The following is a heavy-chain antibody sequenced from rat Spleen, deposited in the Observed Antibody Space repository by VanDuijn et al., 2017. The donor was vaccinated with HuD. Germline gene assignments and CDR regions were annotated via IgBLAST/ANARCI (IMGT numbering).Heavy chain of an antibody. CDR2: ISYDGSTP. V-gene: IGHV5-7*01. CDR3: TRGYYFDY. J-gene: IGHJ2*01. CDR1: GFTFSNYD. Sequence: EVQLVESGGGLVQPGRSLKLSCAASGFTFSNYDMVWVRQAPTKGLKWVASISYDGSTPSYRDSVKGRFTISRDNAKSTLYLQMDSLRSEDTATYYCTRGYYFDYWGQGVMVTVSS.